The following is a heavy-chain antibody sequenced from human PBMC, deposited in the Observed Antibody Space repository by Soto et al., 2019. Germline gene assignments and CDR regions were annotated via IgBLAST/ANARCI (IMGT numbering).Heavy chain of an antibody. Sequence: EVHLVESGGGLVQPGGSLKLSCAASGFSFSGSGVHWVRQASGQGLEWVGRIRSKASNYATAYAASVKGRFTISRDDSRNTASQQMNNLKTEDTAVYYCTRLSEMATIEVAFDIWGQGTMVTVSS. D-gene: IGHD5-12*01. CDR1: GFSFSGSG. CDR3: TRLSEMATIEVAFDI. CDR2: IRSKASNYAT. J-gene: IGHJ3*02. V-gene: IGHV3-73*02.